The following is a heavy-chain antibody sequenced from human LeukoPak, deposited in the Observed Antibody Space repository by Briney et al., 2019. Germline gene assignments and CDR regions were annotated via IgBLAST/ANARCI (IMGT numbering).Heavy chain of an antibody. CDR1: GYTFTGYY. CDR3: ARDQGSSGWFLFDYYFDY. J-gene: IGHJ4*02. Sequence: ASVKVSCKASGYTFTGYYMHWVRQAPGQGLEWMGWINPNSGGTNYAQKFQGRVTMTRDTSISTAYMELSRLRSDDTAVYYCARDQGSSGWFLFDYYFDYWGQGTLVTVSS. CDR2: INPNSGGT. V-gene: IGHV1-2*02. D-gene: IGHD6-19*01.